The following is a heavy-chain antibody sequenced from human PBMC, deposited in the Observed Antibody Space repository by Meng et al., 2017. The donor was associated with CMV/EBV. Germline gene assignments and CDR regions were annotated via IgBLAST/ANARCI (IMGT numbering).Heavy chain of an antibody. CDR3: ARDRVVRIVGATTDWFDP. J-gene: IGHJ5*02. V-gene: IGHV1-2*02. CDR2: INPNSGGT. CDR1: GGTFSSYA. Sequence: ASVQVSCKASGGTFSSYAISWVRQAPGQGLEWMGWINPNSGGTNYAQKFQGRVTMTRDTSISTAYMELSRLRSDDTAVYYCARDRVVRIVGATTDWFDPWGQGTLVTVSS. D-gene: IGHD1-26*01.